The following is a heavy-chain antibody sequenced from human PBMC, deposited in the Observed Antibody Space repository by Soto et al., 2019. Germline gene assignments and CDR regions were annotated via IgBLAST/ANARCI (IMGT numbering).Heavy chain of an antibody. J-gene: IGHJ6*02. CDR1: GGTFSSYA. Sequence: QVQLVQSGAEVKKPGSSVKVSCKASGGTFSSYAISWVRQAPGQGLEWMGGIIPIFGTANYAQKVQGRVTITADESTSTAYMELSSLRSEDTAVYYCAAPGIAAHVAYYGMDVWGQGTTVTVSS. V-gene: IGHV1-69*01. D-gene: IGHD6-13*01. CDR2: IIPIFGTA. CDR3: AAPGIAAHVAYYGMDV.